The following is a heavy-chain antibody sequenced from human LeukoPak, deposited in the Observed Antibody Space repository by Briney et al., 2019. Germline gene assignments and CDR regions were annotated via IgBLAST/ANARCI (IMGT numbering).Heavy chain of an antibody. J-gene: IGHJ4*02. CDR2: ISAYNGNT. CDR3: ARANTIFGVVIFDY. Sequence: ASVKVSCKASGYTFTSYGISWVRQAPGQGLEWMGWISAYNGNTNYAQKLQGRVTMTTDTSTSTAYMELRSLRSDDTAVYYCARANTIFGVVIFDYWGQGTLVTVSS. D-gene: IGHD3-3*01. V-gene: IGHV1-18*01. CDR1: GYTFTSYG.